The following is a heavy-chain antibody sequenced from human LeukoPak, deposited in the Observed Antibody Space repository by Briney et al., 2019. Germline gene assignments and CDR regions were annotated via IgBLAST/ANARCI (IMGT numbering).Heavy chain of an antibody. CDR2: IYSDGTA. V-gene: IGHV3-53*01. CDR1: GFTVSSNY. CDR3: ARAKVGAAGFFDY. J-gene: IGHJ4*02. Sequence: EGSLRLSCAASGFTVSSNYMSWVRQAPGKGLEWVSIIYSDGTAYYADSVKGRFTISRDNSKNTPYLQMNSLRAEDTAVYYCARAKVGAAGFFDYWGQGTLVTVSS. D-gene: IGHD6-13*01.